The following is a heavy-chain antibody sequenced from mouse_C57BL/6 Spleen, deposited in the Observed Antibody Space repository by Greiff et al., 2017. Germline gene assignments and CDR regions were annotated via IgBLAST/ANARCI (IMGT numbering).Heavy chain of an antibody. CDR1: GYTFTSYW. CDR2: IDPNSGGT. J-gene: IGHJ4*01. D-gene: IGHD1-2*01. V-gene: IGHV1-72*01. Sequence: VQLQQPGAELVKPGASVKLSCKASGYTFTSYWMHWVKQRPGRGLEWIGRIDPNSGGTKYNEKFKSKATLTVDKPSSTAYMQRSSLTSEDSAVYYCAREEVLRHYYAMDYWGQGTSVTVSS. CDR3: AREEVLRHYYAMDY.